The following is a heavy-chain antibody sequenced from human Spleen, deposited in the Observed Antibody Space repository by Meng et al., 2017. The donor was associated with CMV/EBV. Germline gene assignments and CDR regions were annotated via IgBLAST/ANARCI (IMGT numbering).Heavy chain of an antibody. V-gene: IGHV4-34*10. Sequence: QLQLQESGPGLVKPSETLSLTCAVYGGSFSGYYWSWIRQPPGKGLEWIGEINHSGSTNYNPSLKSRVTMSVDTSKNQFSLKLSSVTAADTAVYYCARGGGSYPFDYWGQGTLVTVSS. CDR2: INHSGST. D-gene: IGHD1-26*01. J-gene: IGHJ4*02. CDR1: GGSFSGYY. CDR3: ARGGGSYPFDY.